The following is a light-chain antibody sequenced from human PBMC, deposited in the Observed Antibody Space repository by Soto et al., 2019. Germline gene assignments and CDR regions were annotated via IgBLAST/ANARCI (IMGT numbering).Light chain of an antibody. CDR2: GAS. V-gene: IGKV3-15*01. J-gene: IGKJ1*01. CDR1: QSVSSN. Sequence: EIVMTQSPATLSVSPVERATLSCRASQSVSSNLAWYQQKPGQAPSLLIYGASTRATGTPDRFSGSGSGTDFTLTINGLEPEDSAVYYCQQRGNWPPTWTFGQGTKVDIK. CDR3: QQRGNWPPTWT.